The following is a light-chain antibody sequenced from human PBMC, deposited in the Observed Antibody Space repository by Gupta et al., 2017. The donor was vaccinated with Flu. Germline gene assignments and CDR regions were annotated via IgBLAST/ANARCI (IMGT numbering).Light chain of an antibody. CDR1: SSNIGINY. CDR2: RDN. V-gene: IGLV1-47*01. Sequence: SVVPQPPSSSWTPGQRVTISCSGSSSNIGINYVYWYQQLPGAAPRLLIYRDNQRPSGVPDRFSGSKSGSSASLAISGTRSEDEADYYCAAWDDSLTGLVFGGGTKLTVL. CDR3: AAWDDSLTGLV. J-gene: IGLJ3*02.